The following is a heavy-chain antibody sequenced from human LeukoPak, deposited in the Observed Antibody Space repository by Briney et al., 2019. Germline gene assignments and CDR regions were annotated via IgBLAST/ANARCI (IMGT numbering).Heavy chain of an antibody. J-gene: IGHJ5*02. CDR2: ISAYNGHT. CDR1: GYTFTSYG. Sequence: ASVKVSCKASGYTFTSYGISWVRQAPGQGLEWMGWISAYNGHTNYAQMLQGRVTMTTDTSTSTAYMELRSLRSDNTAVYYCARVSLSYDFYTFDPWGQGTLVTVSS. D-gene: IGHD3-3*01. V-gene: IGHV1-18*01. CDR3: ARVSLSYDFYTFDP.